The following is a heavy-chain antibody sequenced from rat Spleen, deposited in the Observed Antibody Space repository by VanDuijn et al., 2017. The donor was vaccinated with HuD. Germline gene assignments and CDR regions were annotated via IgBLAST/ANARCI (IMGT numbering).Heavy chain of an antibody. CDR3: SRSYGGYSQHWFAY. Sequence: QVQLKESGPGLVQPSQTLSLTCTVSGFSISSYGVIWVRQPPGKGLEWIAAISTGGNTYYNSGLKSRLGINRDTSKSQVFLKMNSLQTDDTAIYFCSRSYGGYSQHWFAYWGQGTLVTVSS. CDR2: ISTGGNT. V-gene: IGHV2S8*01. D-gene: IGHD1-11*01. CDR1: GFSISSYG. J-gene: IGHJ3*01.